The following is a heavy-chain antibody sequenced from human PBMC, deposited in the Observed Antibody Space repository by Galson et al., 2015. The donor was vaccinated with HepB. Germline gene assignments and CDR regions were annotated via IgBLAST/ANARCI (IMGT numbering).Heavy chain of an antibody. Sequence: ETLSLTCTVSGGSISSSSYYWGWIRQPPGKGLEWIGSIYYSGSTYYNPSLKSRVTISVDTSKNQFSLKLSSVTAADTAVYYCARLHQTGDYGDYEDWYFDLWGRGTLVTVSS. V-gene: IGHV4-39*07. D-gene: IGHD4-17*01. CDR1: GGSISSSSYY. CDR3: ARLHQTGDYGDYEDWYFDL. CDR2: IYYSGST. J-gene: IGHJ2*01.